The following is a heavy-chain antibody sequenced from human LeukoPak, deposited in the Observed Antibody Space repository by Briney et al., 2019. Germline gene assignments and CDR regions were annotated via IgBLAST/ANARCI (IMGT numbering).Heavy chain of an antibody. D-gene: IGHD3-9*01. Sequence: GSLRLSCAASGFTFSSYSMNWVRQAPGKGLEWIGYIYYSGATNYNPSLKSRVTISVDTSKNQFSLKLSSVTAADTAVYYCARAYDILTGANHGWFDPWGQGTLVTVSS. CDR2: IYYSGAT. V-gene: IGHV4-59*01. J-gene: IGHJ5*02. CDR3: ARAYDILTGANHGWFDP. CDR1: GFTFSSYS.